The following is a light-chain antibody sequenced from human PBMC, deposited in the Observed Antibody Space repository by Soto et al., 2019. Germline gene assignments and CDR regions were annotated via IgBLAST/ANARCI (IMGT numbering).Light chain of an antibody. V-gene: IGKV3-20*01. CDR2: GES. CDR3: KQYGSSLIT. CDR1: QSVSSSY. Sequence: EIVLSQSPGALSFSPGERATLSCRASQSVSSSYLAWYQQKPGQAPRLLIYGESSRATGIPDRFSGSGSGKELTLTISRLEPEDFAVYYCKQYGSSLITFGRGTRLEIX. J-gene: IGKJ5*01.